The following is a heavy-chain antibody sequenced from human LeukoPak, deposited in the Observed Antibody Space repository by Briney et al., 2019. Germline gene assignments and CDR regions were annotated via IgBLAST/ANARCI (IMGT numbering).Heavy chain of an antibody. CDR2: ISYDGSNK. CDR3: AKDRGVRGVITSDSGLGMDV. J-gene: IGHJ6*02. Sequence: GGSLRLSCAASVFTFSSYGMHWVRQAPGKGLEWVAVISYDGSNKYYADSVKGRFTISRDNSKNTLYLQMNGLRAEDTAVYYCAKDRGVRGVITSDSGLGMDVWGQGTTVTVSS. D-gene: IGHD3-10*01. V-gene: IGHV3-30*18. CDR1: VFTFSSYG.